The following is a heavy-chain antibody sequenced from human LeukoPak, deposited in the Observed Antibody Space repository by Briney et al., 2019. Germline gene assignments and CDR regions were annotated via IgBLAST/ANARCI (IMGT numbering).Heavy chain of an antibody. CDR3: ARGRGAVAGPA. J-gene: IGHJ5*02. V-gene: IGHV4-34*01. CDR1: GGSFSGSY. CDR2: INHSGST. Sequence: SETLSLTCAVYGGSFSGSYWSCIRHPPGKGLEWIGEINHSGSTNYNPSLKSRVTISVDTSKNQFSLKLSSVTAADTAVYYCARGRGAVAGPAWGQGTLVTVSS. D-gene: IGHD6-19*01.